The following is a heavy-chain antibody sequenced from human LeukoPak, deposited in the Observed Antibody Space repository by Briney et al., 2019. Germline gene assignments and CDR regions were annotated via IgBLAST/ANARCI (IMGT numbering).Heavy chain of an antibody. CDR3: ARSEPMITFGGVIATVFDY. V-gene: IGHV4-4*07. Sequence: SETLSLTCTVSGGSISSYYWSWIRQPAGKGLEWIGSIYTNGSTYYNPSPKSRVTMSVDASKHQFSLKLSSVTAEDTAVDYCARSEPMITFGGVIATVFDYWGQGTLVTVSS. CDR1: GGSISSYY. CDR2: IYTNGST. D-gene: IGHD3-16*02. J-gene: IGHJ4*02.